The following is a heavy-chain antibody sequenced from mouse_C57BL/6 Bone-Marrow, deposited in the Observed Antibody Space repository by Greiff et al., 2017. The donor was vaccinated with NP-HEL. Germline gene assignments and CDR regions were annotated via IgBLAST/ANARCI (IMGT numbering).Heavy chain of an antibody. J-gene: IGHJ1*03. Sequence: VQLQQSGAELVKPGASVKLSCTASGFNIKDYYMHWVKQRTEQGLEWIGRIDPEDGETKYAPQFQGKATITADTSSNTAYLQLSSLTSEDTAVYYCARRYYGSSYWYFDVWGTGTTVTVSS. CDR2: IDPEDGET. V-gene: IGHV14-2*01. CDR1: GFNIKDYY. CDR3: ARRYYGSSYWYFDV. D-gene: IGHD1-1*01.